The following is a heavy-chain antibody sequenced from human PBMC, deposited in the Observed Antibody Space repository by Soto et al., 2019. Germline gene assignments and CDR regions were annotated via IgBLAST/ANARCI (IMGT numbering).Heavy chain of an antibody. Sequence: PGGSLRLSCAASGFTFSSYAMSWVRQAPGKGLEWVSAISGSGGSTYYADSVKGRFTISRDNSKNTLYLQMNSLRAEDTAVYYCAKDKGKGVRGVIIPHFDYWGQGPLVTV. J-gene: IGHJ4*02. V-gene: IGHV3-23*01. CDR2: ISGSGGST. CDR1: GFTFSSYA. CDR3: AKDKGKGVRGVIIPHFDY. D-gene: IGHD3-10*01.